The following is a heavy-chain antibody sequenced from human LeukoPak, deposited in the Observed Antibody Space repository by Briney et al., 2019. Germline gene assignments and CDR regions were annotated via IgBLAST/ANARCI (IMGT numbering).Heavy chain of an antibody. J-gene: IGHJ4*02. D-gene: IGHD2-21*02. CDR3: ARELRGDQDLDY. CDR1: GFTFSSYS. Sequence: GGSLRLSCAASGFTFSSYSMNWVRQAPGKGLEWVSPITNTGTYKFHADSMKGRFTISRDNSKNSLYLQMDSLRAEDTALYYCARELRGDQDLDYWGQGTLVTVSS. V-gene: IGHV3-21*01. CDR2: ITNTGTYK.